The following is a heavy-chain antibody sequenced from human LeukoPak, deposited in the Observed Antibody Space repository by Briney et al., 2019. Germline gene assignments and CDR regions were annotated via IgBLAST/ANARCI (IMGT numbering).Heavy chain of an antibody. J-gene: IGHJ4*02. V-gene: IGHV3-21*04. CDR3: ARSSGFYSPFDY. D-gene: IGHD3-22*01. Sequence: PGGSLRLSCAASGFTFSSYSMNWVRLAPGKGLEWVSSISSSSSYIYYADSVKGRFTISRDNAKNSLYLQMNSLRAEDTAVYYCARSSGFYSPFDYWGQGTQVAVSS. CDR1: GFTFSSYS. CDR2: ISSSSSYI.